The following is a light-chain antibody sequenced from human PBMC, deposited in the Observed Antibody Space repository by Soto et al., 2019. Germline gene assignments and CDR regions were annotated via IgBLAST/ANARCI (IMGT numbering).Light chain of an antibody. J-gene: IGKJ5*01. CDR2: DSS. CDR3: QHRSSWPVT. Sequence: EVVLPQSPVTLSLSPGERATLSCRASQSVQSYLAWSQQKPGQAPRLLIYDSSNRATGVPARFSGSGSGTDFTLTISTLEPEDFAVYYCQHRSSWPVTFGQGTRLEIK. V-gene: IGKV3-11*01. CDR1: QSVQSY.